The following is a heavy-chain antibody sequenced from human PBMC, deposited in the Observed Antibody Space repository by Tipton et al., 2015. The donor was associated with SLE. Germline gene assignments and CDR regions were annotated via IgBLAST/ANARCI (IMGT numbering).Heavy chain of an antibody. CDR3: ARGPPFMEWERNWFDP. D-gene: IGHD3-3*02. Sequence: TLSLTCAVYGGSFSGYYWSWIRQPPGKGLEWIGEIKHSGSTNYNPSLQSRVTISVDRSKNQFSLKLTSVTAADTAVYYCARGPPFMEWERNWFDPWGQGTQVTVSS. CDR2: IKHSGST. CDR1: GGSFSGYY. V-gene: IGHV4-34*01. J-gene: IGHJ5*02.